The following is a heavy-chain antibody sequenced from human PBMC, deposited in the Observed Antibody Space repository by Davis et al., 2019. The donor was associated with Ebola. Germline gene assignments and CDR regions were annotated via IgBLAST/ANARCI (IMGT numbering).Heavy chain of an antibody. CDR1: GFTFSTYW. V-gene: IGHV3-74*01. CDR3: ARDSHAHIVVALDLLVY. J-gene: IGHJ4*02. CDR2: IKNDGSLT. D-gene: IGHD2-21*01. Sequence: HTGGSLRLSCAASGFTFSTYWMHWVRQAPGKGLVWVSSIKNDGSLTRYADSVKGRFTISRDNAKNSLYLQMNSLRAEDTAVYYCARDSHAHIVVALDLLVYWGQGTLVTVSS.